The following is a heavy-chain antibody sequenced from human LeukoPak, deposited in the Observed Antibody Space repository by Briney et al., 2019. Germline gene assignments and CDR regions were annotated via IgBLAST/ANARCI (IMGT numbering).Heavy chain of an antibody. D-gene: IGHD2-8*01. J-gene: IGHJ4*02. CDR3: ARDTWSYCTNGVCQLDDY. V-gene: IGHV1-18*01. Sequence: ASVKVSFKSSGYTFTSYGISWVRQAPGQGLERMGWISAYNGNTNYAQKLKGRVTMTTDTSTSTAYMELRSLRSDDTAVYYCARDTWSYCTNGVCQLDDYWGQGTLVTVSS. CDR2: ISAYNGNT. CDR1: GYTFTSYG.